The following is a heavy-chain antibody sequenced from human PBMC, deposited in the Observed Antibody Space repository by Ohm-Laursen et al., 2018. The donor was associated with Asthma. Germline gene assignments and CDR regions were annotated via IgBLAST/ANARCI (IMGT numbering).Heavy chain of an antibody. V-gene: IGHV4-59*02. Sequence: SDTLSLTCAVFGGSVSGYHRAWARQPPGRELEWIAYMFSRGGANYRGGANYNPARKSRVTLSSDSSTNQASLRLSSVAAADTAGYFCARLDWAQSMFDSWGRGTQVTVSS. D-gene: IGHD3-9*01. CDR1: GGSVSGYH. CDR3: ARLDWAQSMFDS. J-gene: IGHJ4*02. CDR2: MFSRGGANYRGGA.